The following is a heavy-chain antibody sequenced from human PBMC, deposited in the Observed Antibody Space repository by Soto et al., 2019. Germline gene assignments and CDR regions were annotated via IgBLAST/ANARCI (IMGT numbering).Heavy chain of an antibody. CDR1: GFTLSSYV. V-gene: IGHV3-23*01. CDR2: ISGSGGST. Sequence: EVQLLESGGGLVQPGGSLRLSCAASGFTLSSYVMSWVRQAPGKGLKWVSAISGSGGSTYYADSVKGRFTISRDNSKNTLYLQMNSLRAEDTAVYYCARPTTVIYFDYWGQGTLVTVSS. D-gene: IGHD4-17*01. J-gene: IGHJ4*02. CDR3: ARPTTVIYFDY.